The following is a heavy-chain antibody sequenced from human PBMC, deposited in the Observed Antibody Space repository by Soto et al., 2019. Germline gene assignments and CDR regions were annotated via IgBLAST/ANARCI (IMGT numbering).Heavy chain of an antibody. V-gene: IGHV4-30-4*01. CDR3: ARGYYYDSIPVRFFDY. Sequence: SETLSLTCTVSGGSISSGDYYWSWIRQPPGKGLEWIGYIYYSGSTYYNPSLKSRVTISVDTSKNQFSLKLSSVTAADTAVYYCARGYYYDSIPVRFFDYWGQGTLVTVSS. D-gene: IGHD3-22*01. CDR1: GGSISSGDYY. J-gene: IGHJ4*02. CDR2: IYYSGST.